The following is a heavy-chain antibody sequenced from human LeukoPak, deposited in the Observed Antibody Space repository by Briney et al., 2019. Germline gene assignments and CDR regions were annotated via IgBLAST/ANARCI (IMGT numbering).Heavy chain of an antibody. CDR2: ISAYNGNT. V-gene: IGHV1-18*01. CDR3: ARGMYDFWSGYQNPFDY. J-gene: IGHJ4*02. D-gene: IGHD3-3*01. Sequence: GASVKVSCKASGYTFTSYGISWVRQAPGQGLEWMGWISAYNGNTNYAQQLQGRVTMTTDTSTSTAYMELRSLRSDDTAVYYCARGMYDFWSGYQNPFDYWGQGTLVTVSS. CDR1: GYTFTSYG.